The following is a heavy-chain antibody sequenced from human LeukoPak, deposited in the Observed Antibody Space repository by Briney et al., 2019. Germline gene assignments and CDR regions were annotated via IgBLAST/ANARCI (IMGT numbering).Heavy chain of an antibody. Sequence: GGSLRLSCAASGFTFSSYSMNWVRQAPGKGLEWVSYISSSSSTIYYADSVKGRFTISRDNAKNSLYLQMNSLKTGDTAVYYCARARGSDWSDTLFDYWGQGTLVTVSS. J-gene: IGHJ4*02. CDR2: ISSSSSTI. D-gene: IGHD6-19*01. CDR1: GFTFSSYS. CDR3: ARARGSDWSDTLFDY. V-gene: IGHV3-48*04.